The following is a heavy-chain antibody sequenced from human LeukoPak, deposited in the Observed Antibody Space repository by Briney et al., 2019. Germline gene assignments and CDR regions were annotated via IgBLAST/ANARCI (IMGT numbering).Heavy chain of an antibody. Sequence: QTGGSLRLSCAASGFTFDNYDMHWVRQAPGKGLEWVSGISWNSDSIGYADSVKGRFTISRDNAKNSLYLQMNSLRAEDTALYYCAKVQHYYGSRIQGAFDIWGQGAMVTVSS. J-gene: IGHJ3*02. CDR2: ISWNSDSI. CDR1: GFTFDNYD. V-gene: IGHV3-9*01. CDR3: AKVQHYYGSRIQGAFDI. D-gene: IGHD3-10*01.